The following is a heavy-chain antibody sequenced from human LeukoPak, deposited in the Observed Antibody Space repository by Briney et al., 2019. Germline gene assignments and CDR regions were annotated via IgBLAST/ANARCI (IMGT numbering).Heavy chain of an antibody. J-gene: IGHJ4*02. D-gene: IGHD2-15*01. CDR1: GFTFSSYE. V-gene: IGHV3-7*01. Sequence: GGSLGLSCAASGFTFSSYEMNWVRQAPGKGLEWVANIKQDGSEKYYVDSVKGRFTISRDNAKNSLYLQMNSLRAEDTAVYYCARIGPPFCSGGSCYWNYWGQGTLVTVS. CDR2: IKQDGSEK. CDR3: ARIGPPFCSGGSCYWNY.